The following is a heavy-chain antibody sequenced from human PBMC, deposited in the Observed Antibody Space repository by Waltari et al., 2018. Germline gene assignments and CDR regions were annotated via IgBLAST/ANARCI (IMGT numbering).Heavy chain of an antibody. CDR2: INPSSGGA. D-gene: IGHD2-15*01. CDR3: ARDGGFDF. J-gene: IGHJ4*02. CDR1: GYPFIDYY. V-gene: IGHV1-2*02. Sequence: QVHLVQSGTEVKQPGASVKVSCKASGYPFIDYYMPWVRQAPGQGPEWMGWINPSSGGAKYAQNFQGRVTMTRDTSSRTVYIELSRLTYDDTAMYYCARDGGFDFWGQGTLVSVSS.